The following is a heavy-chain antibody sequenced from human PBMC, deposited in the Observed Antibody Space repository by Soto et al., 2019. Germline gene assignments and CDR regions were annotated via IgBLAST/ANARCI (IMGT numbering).Heavy chain of an antibody. D-gene: IGHD4-4*01. CDR1: GFNFRAYG. CDR2: ISYDGSNK. Sequence: GGSLRLSCAAAGFNFRAYGMHWVRQAPGKGLEWVAVISYDGSNKYYADSVKGRFTISRDNSKNTLYLQMNSLRAEDTAVYYCARDDYKGYWGQGTLVTVSS. V-gene: IGHV3-30*19. J-gene: IGHJ4*02. CDR3: ARDDYKGY.